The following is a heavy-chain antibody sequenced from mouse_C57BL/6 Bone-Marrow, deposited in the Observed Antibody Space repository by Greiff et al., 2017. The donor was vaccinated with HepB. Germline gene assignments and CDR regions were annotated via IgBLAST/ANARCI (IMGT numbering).Heavy chain of an antibody. Sequence: VQLQQSGAELVKPGASVKMSCKASGYTFTSYWITWVKQRPGQGLEWIGDIYPGHGITNYNEKFKSKATLTVDTSSSTAYKQLSSLTSEDSAVYYCARVRFPYYFDYGGQGTTLTVAS. V-gene: IGHV1-55*01. CDR1: GYTFTSYW. CDR2: IYPGHGIT. D-gene: IGHD2-14*01. J-gene: IGHJ2*01. CDR3: ARVRFPYYFDY.